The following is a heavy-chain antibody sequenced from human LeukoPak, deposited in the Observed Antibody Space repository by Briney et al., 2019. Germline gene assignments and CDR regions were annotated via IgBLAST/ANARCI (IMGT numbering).Heavy chain of an antibody. J-gene: IGHJ6*02. V-gene: IGHV3-43*02. Sequence: GGSLRLSCAASGFTFSTYGMHWVRQAPGKGLEWVSLISRDGGSKYYADSVKGRFTISRDNSKNSLHLQMNSLTNDDTALYYCAKDFWSTRYYYYGMDVWGQGTTVTVSS. CDR1: GFTFSTYG. D-gene: IGHD3-3*01. CDR2: ISRDGGSK. CDR3: AKDFWSTRYYYYGMDV.